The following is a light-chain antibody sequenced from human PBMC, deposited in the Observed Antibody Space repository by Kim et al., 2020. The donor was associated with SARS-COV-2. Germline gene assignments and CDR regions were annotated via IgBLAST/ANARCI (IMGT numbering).Light chain of an antibody. Sequence: SITISCTGTSSDVGGYNYFSWYQQHPGKAPKLMIYDVSNRPSGVSNRFSGSKSGNTASLTISGLQAEDEADYYCSSYTSSSTLYYVFGTGTKVTVL. CDR1: SSDVGGYNY. V-gene: IGLV2-14*03. CDR2: DVS. CDR3: SSYTSSSTLYYV. J-gene: IGLJ1*01.